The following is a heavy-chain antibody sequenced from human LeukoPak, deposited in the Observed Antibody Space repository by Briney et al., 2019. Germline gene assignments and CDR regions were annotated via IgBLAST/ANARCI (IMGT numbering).Heavy chain of an antibody. D-gene: IGHD1-26*01. Sequence: GGSLRLSCAASGFTFGSYDMHWVRQAPGKGLEWVSSISSISSYIYYADSVKGRFTISRDNAKNSLYLQMDSLRAEDTAVYYCARDPSGSYYPRVSGALDIWGQGTMVTVSS. V-gene: IGHV3-21*01. CDR1: GFTFGSYD. CDR2: ISSISSYI. CDR3: ARDPSGSYYPRVSGALDI. J-gene: IGHJ3*02.